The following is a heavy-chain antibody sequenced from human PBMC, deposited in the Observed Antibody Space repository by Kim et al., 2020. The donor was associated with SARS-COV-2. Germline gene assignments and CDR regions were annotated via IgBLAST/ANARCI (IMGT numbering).Heavy chain of an antibody. CDR2: FHTCGST. Sequence: GGSLRLSCAASGFTVSGNHMSWVRQAPGKELEWVSVFHTCGSTYYADSVKGRFTISRDNSKNTLYLQMNSLRVEDTAVYYCARDMATSCYIGNSFGMDVWGQGTTVTVS. V-gene: IGHV3-66*03. CDR3: ARDMATSCYIGNSFGMDV. CDR1: GFTVSGNH. D-gene: IGHD2-2*02. J-gene: IGHJ6*02.